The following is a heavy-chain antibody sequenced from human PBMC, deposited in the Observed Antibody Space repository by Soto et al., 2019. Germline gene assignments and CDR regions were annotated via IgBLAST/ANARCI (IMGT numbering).Heavy chain of an antibody. CDR3: ARATNPTTVTTPWFDL. V-gene: IGHV4-38-2*01. CDR2: IYHSGST. Sequence: SETLSLTCAVSGYSISRGYYWGWIRRPPGKGLEWIGGIYHSGSTFYNPSLKSRVTISVDTSKNQFSLKLTSVTAADTAVYYCARATNPTTVTTPWFDLWGKGTLGTVSS. J-gene: IGHJ5*02. CDR1: GYSISRGYY. D-gene: IGHD4-17*01.